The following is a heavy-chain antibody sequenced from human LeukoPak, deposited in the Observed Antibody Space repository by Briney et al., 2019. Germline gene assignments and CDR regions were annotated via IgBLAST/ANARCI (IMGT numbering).Heavy chain of an antibody. CDR1: GFTFSKNA. V-gene: IGHV3-23*01. CDR3: ARGVDVWGNYRQYYFDY. CDR2: ITSSGSAT. Sequence: GGSLGLSCAASGFTFSKNAMSWVRQAPGKGLEWVSSITSSGSATCYADSVKGRFTISRDNSKNTLYLQMNGLRAEDTAVYYCARGVDVWGNYRQYYFDYWGQETLVTVSS. J-gene: IGHJ4*02. D-gene: IGHD3-16*02.